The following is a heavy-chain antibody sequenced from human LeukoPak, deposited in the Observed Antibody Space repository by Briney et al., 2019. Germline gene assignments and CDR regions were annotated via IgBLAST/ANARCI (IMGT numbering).Heavy chain of an antibody. CDR2: IYYSGST. D-gene: IGHD5-18*01. V-gene: IGHV4-59*04. CDR1: GGSISSYY. CDR3: ARQYTAMMYFDY. Sequence: PSETLSLTCTVSGGSISSYYWSWIRQPPGKGLEWIGYIYYSGSTYYNPSLKSRVTISVDASKNQFSLKLSSVTAADTAVYYCARQYTAMMYFDYWGQGTLVTVSS. J-gene: IGHJ4*02.